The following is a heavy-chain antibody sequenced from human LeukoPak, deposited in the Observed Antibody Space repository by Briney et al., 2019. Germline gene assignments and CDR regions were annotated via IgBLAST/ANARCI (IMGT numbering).Heavy chain of an antibody. Sequence: GGSLRLSCAASGFTFSSYSMNWVRQAPGKGLEWVSYISSSSSTIYYADSVKGRFTISRDNAKNSLYLQMNSLRVEDTAVYYCARPNTRYSSSWYGYWGQGTLVTVSS. CDR2: ISSSSSTI. J-gene: IGHJ4*02. CDR1: GFTFSSYS. V-gene: IGHV3-48*01. D-gene: IGHD6-13*01. CDR3: ARPNTRYSSSWYGY.